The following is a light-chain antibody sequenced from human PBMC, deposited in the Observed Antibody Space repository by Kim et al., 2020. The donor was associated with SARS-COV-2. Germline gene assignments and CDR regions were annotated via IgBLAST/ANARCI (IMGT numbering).Light chain of an antibody. V-gene: IGKV1-33*01. J-gene: IGKJ5*01. Sequence: ESVGDRVSITCWASQDSFNRINWYQQKPGKAPNLLIFDASYLETGVPSRFSGSGFGTHFTFTISSLQPEDAATYYCQQYDDNLLTFGQATRLEIK. CDR1: QDSFNR. CDR3: QQYDDNLLT. CDR2: DAS.